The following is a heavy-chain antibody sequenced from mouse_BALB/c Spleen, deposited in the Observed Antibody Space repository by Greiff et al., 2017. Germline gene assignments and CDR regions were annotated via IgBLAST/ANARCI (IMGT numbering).Heavy chain of an antibody. D-gene: IGHD3-2*01. J-gene: IGHJ3*01. CDR1: GYTFTSYW. Sequence: QVQLQQPGAELVRPGASVKLSCKASGYTFTSYWINWVKQRPGQGLEWIGNIYPSDSYTNYNQKFKDKATSTVDKSSSTAYMQLSSPTSEDSAVYYCTRDSSGPCAYWGQGTLVTVSA. CDR2: IYPSDSYT. CDR3: TRDSSGPCAY. V-gene: IGHV1-69*02.